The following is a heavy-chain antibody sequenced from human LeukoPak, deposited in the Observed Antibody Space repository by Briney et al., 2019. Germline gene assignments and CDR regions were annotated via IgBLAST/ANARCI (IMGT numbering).Heavy chain of an antibody. V-gene: IGHV3-33*01. J-gene: IGHJ3*02. CDR2: IWYDGSNK. CDR1: GFTFSSYG. D-gene: IGHD3-22*01. Sequence: GGSLRLSCAASGFTFSSYGMHWVRQAPGKGLEWVAVIWYDGSNKYYADSVKGRFTISRDNSKNTLYLQMNSLRAEDTAVYYCARYRASCGYLDDAFDIWGQGTMVTVSS. CDR3: ARYRASCGYLDDAFDI.